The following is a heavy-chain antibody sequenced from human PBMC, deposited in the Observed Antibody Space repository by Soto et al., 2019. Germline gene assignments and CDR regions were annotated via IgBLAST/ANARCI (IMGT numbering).Heavy chain of an antibody. J-gene: IGHJ4*02. CDR2: VSVSGGTT. V-gene: IGHV3-23*01. D-gene: IGHD3-22*01. Sequence: GGPLRLSCSVSGFAFNNYAMSWVRQAPGKGLEWVSNVSVSGGTTYYADSLKGRFTISRDNSKKTLFSQMKRLRADETAIDYFAKGFYCYDSSGYRLFDYWGQGILVTVSS. CDR3: AKGFYCYDSSGYRLFDY. CDR1: GFAFNNYA.